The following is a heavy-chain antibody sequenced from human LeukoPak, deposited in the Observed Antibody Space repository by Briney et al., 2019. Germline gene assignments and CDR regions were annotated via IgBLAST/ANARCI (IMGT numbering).Heavy chain of an antibody. CDR1: GFSLSTSGVG. Sequence: SGPTLVKPTQTLTLTCTFSGFSLSTSGVGVGWIRQPPGKALEWLALIYRNDDKRYSPSLKSRLTITKDTSKNQVVLTMTNMDPVDTATYYCAHRRGIAVAGIYWFDPWGQGTLVTVSS. CDR3: AHRRGIAVAGIYWFDP. D-gene: IGHD6-19*01. CDR2: IYRNDDK. V-gene: IGHV2-5*01. J-gene: IGHJ5*02.